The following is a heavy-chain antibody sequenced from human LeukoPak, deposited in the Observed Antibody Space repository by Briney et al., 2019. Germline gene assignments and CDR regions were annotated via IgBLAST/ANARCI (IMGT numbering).Heavy chain of an antibody. J-gene: IGHJ4*02. Sequence: TSSETLSLTCTVSGGSISSYYWSWIRQPPGKGLEWIGYIYYSGSTNYNPSLKSRVTISVDTSKNQFSLKLSSVTAADTAVYYCARGKYYYDSSGYYGYTISDYWGQGTLVTVSS. CDR3: ARGKYYYDSSGYYGYTISDY. CDR2: IYYSGST. V-gene: IGHV4-59*08. CDR1: GGSISSYY. D-gene: IGHD3-22*01.